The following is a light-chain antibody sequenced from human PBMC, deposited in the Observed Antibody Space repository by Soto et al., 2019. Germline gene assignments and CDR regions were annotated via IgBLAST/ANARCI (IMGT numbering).Light chain of an antibody. CDR3: CSLTTSHTYV. J-gene: IGLJ1*01. CDR1: SSDIGHYDY. Sequence: QSALTPPASVSGSPGQSITISCTGTSSDIGHYDYVSWYQPHPGKAPKLMIYHVTYRPSGVSNRYSGSKSGNSASLTISGLQADDEADYYCCSLTTSHTYVFGSGTKVTVL. CDR2: HVT. V-gene: IGLV2-14*03.